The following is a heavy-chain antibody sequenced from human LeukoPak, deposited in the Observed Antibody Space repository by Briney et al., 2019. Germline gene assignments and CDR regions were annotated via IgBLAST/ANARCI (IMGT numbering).Heavy chain of an antibody. CDR2: IYHSGST. Sequence: EPSETLSLTCAVSGYSISSGYYWGWIRQPPGKGLEWIGSIYHSGSTYYNPSLKSRVTMSVDTSKNQFSLKLSSVTAADTAVYYCARSYSYGLSFDYWGQGTLVTVSS. CDR3: ARSYSYGLSFDY. V-gene: IGHV4-38-2*01. D-gene: IGHD5-18*01. J-gene: IGHJ4*02. CDR1: GYSISSGYY.